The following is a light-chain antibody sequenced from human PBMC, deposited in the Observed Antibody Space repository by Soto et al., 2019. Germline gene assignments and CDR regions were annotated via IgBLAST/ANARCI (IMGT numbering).Light chain of an antibody. CDR2: EVN. Sequence: QSALTQPASVSGSPGQSITISCTGTSSDIASYKFVSWFQHHPGKAPKLLIYEVNNRPSGISNRFSGSKSGNTASLTISGLQPEDEANYFCSSATNPDTLVVFGGGTKVTVL. J-gene: IGLJ2*01. V-gene: IGLV2-14*01. CDR1: SSDIASYKF. CDR3: SSATNPDTLVV.